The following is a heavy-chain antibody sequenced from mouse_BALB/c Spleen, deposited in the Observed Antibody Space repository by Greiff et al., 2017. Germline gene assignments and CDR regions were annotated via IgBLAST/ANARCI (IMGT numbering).Heavy chain of an antibody. CDR1: GFTFSSFG. J-gene: IGHJ4*01. Sequence: EVMLVESGGGLVQPGGSRKLSCAASGFTFSSFGMHWVRQAPGKGLEWVAYINSGSSAIYYADTVKGRFTISRDNPKNTLFLQMTSLRSEDTAMYYCAREGNYYAMDYWGQGTSVTVSS. CDR3: AREGNYYAMDY. CDR2: INSGSSAI. V-gene: IGHV5-17*02.